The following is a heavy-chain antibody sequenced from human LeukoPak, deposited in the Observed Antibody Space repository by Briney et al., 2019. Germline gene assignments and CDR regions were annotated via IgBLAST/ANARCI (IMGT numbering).Heavy chain of an antibody. J-gene: IGHJ4*02. CDR1: GYTFTSYA. D-gene: IGHD2-2*01. Sequence: AASVKVSCKASGYTFTSYAMNWVRQAPGQGLEWIGWISAYNGNTNYAQRLQGRVTMTTDTSTSTAYMELRSLRSDDTAVYYCARQHKILGYCSSTSCPYYFDYWGQGTLVTVSS. CDR3: ARQHKILGYCSSTSCPYYFDY. V-gene: IGHV1-18*01. CDR2: ISAYNGNT.